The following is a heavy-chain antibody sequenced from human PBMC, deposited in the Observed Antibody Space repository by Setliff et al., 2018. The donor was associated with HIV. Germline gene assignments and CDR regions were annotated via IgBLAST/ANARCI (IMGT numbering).Heavy chain of an antibody. Sequence: RGESLKISCKGSRYSFTNYWIAWVRQVPGKGLEWMGIIYPTDSDTRYSPSFQGQVTISADTSISTAYLQWSSLKASDTAVYYCSRASDPSHRMPPTNYYYYMDVWGKGTKVTVSS. V-gene: IGHV5-51*01. J-gene: IGHJ6*03. CDR1: RYSFTNYW. CDR2: IYPTDSDT. D-gene: IGHD2-2*01. CDR3: SRASDPSHRMPPTNYYYYMDV.